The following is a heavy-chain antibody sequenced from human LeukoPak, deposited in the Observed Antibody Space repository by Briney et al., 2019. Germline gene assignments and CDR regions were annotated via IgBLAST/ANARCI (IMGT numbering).Heavy chain of an antibody. J-gene: IGHJ5*02. V-gene: IGHV4-30-4*08. CDR2: IYYSGST. D-gene: IGHD1-7*01. CDR1: GGSISSGDYY. CDR3: ARGTTDWFDP. Sequence: KASETLSLTCTVSGGSISSGDYYWSWIRQPPGKGLEWIGYIYYSGSTYYNPSLKSRVTISVDSSKNQFSLKLSSVTAADTAVYYCARGTTDWFDPWGQRTLVTVSS.